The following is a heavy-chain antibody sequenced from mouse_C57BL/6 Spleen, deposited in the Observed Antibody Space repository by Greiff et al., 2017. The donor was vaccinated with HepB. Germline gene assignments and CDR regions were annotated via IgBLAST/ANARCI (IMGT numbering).Heavy chain of an antibody. D-gene: IGHD1-1*01. Sequence: VQLQQSGAELVKPGASVKPSCKASGYTFTEYTIHWVKQRTGQGLEWIGWFYPGSGRIKYNEKFKDKATLTAEKSSSTVYMELSRLTSEDSAVYFCARHEAPFITTVVAVDYWGQGTTLTVSS. CDR3: ARHEAPFITTVVAVDY. J-gene: IGHJ2*01. V-gene: IGHV1-62-2*01. CDR2: FYPGSGRI. CDR1: GYTFTEYT.